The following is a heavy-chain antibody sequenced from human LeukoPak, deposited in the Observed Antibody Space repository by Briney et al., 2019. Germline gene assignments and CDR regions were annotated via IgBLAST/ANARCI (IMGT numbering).Heavy chain of an antibody. D-gene: IGHD4-17*01. CDR2: ISGSGGST. CDR1: GFTFSSYA. J-gene: IGHJ4*02. Sequence: GGSLRLSCAASGFTFSSYAMSWVRQAPGKGLEWVSAISGSGGSTYYADSVKGRFTISRGNSKNTLYLQMNSLRAEDTAVYYCAKCPPGDDYGDFYYFDYWGQGTLVTVSS. V-gene: IGHV3-23*01. CDR3: AKCPPGDDYGDFYYFDY.